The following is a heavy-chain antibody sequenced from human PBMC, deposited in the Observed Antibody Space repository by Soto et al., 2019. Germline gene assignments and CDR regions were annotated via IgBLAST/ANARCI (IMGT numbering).Heavy chain of an antibody. CDR2: IIPILGIA. CDR1: GGTFSSYT. CDR3: AYIVGATTSPYFDY. D-gene: IGHD1-26*01. Sequence: QVQLVQSGAEVKKPGSSVKVSCKASGGTFSSYTISWVRQAPGQGLEWMGRIIPILGIANYAQKFQGRLTITADKSTSTAYMELSSLRSEDTAVYYCAYIVGATTSPYFDYWGQGTLVTVSS. V-gene: IGHV1-69*02. J-gene: IGHJ4*02.